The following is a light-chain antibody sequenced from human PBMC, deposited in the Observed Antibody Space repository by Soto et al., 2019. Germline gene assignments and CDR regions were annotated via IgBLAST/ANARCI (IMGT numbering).Light chain of an antibody. Sequence: DIQMTQSPSTLSASVGDRVTITCRASQSISSWLAWYQQKPGKAPKLLICDASSLESGVPSRFSGSGSGTEFTFTISSLQADDFATYYCQQYNSYSQTFGLGTKVDIK. CDR2: DAS. J-gene: IGKJ1*01. CDR1: QSISSW. V-gene: IGKV1-5*01. CDR3: QQYNSYSQT.